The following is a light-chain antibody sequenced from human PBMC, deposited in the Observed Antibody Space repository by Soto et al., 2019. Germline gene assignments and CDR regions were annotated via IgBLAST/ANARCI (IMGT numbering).Light chain of an antibody. Sequence: EIVLTQSPGTLSLSPGERATLSCRASQSVSSSYLAWYQQKPGQAPRLLIYGASSRATGIPDRFSGSGSGTDFTLTISGLQPEDFATYYCLQHSDYPFTFGQGTKLDI. J-gene: IGKJ2*01. CDR3: LQHSDYPFT. CDR2: GAS. V-gene: IGKV3-20*01. CDR1: QSVSSSY.